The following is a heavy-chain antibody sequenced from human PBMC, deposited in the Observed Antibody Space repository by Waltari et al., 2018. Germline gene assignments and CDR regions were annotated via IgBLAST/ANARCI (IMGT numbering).Heavy chain of an antibody. V-gene: IGHV1-2*06. CDR3: ARGSSSSGDY. CDR2: INPNSGGT. D-gene: IGHD6-6*01. CDR1: GYTFTDYY. Sequence: VQLGQSGAEVKKPGATVKISCKASGYTFTDYYMHWVQQAPGQGLEWMGRINPNSGGTNYAQKFQGRVTMTRDTSISTAYMELSRLRSDDTAVYYCARGSSSSGDYWGQGTLVTVSS. J-gene: IGHJ4*02.